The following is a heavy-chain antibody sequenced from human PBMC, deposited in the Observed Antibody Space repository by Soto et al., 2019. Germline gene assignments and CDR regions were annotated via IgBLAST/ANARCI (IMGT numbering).Heavy chain of an antibody. CDR1: GYTFTNFG. Sequence: QVQLVQSGAEVKKPGASVKVSCKASGYTFTNFGISWVRQAPGQGLEWMGWISAYNGNTNYAQKCQGRVTKTPDPSTSTAYMEVRSLRFADTAVYYCARGGTPMDYWGQGTLVTVSS. CDR3: ARGGTPMDY. J-gene: IGHJ4*02. CDR2: ISAYNGNT. V-gene: IGHV1-18*01. D-gene: IGHD3-16*01.